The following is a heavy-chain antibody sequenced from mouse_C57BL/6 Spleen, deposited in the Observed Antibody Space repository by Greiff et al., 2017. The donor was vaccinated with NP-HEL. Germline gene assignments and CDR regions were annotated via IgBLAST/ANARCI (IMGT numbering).Heavy chain of an antibody. CDR2: IYPGSGNT. Sequence: VQLQQSGAELVRPGASVKLSCKASGYTFTDYYINWVKQRPGQGLEWIARIYPGSGNTYYNEKFKGKATLTAEKSSSTAYMQLSSLTSEDSAVYFGARGDYSYDSSYYFDYWGQGTTLTVSS. V-gene: IGHV1-76*01. J-gene: IGHJ2*01. CDR1: GYTFTDYY. D-gene: IGHD2-12*01. CDR3: ARGDYSYDSSYYFDY.